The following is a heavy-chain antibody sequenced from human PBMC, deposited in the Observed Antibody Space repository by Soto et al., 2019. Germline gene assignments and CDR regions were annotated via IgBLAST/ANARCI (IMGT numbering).Heavy chain of an antibody. V-gene: IGHV4-59*08. CDR3: ARCSHLGDAFDI. CDR1: GGSISSYY. CDR2: IYYSGST. Sequence: SETLSLTCTVSGGSISSYYWSWIRQSPGKGLEWIGYIYYSGSTNYNPSLQSRVTISVDTSKNHFSLNLSSVTAADTAVYYCARCSHLGDAFDIWGQGTMVTVSS. D-gene: IGHD3-10*02. J-gene: IGHJ3*02.